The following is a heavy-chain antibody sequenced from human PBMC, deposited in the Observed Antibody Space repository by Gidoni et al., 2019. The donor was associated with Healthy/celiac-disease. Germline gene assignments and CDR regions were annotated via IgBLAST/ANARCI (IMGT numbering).Heavy chain of an antibody. V-gene: IGHV3-9*01. J-gene: IGHJ3*02. Sequence: DVQLVESGGGLLQPGRSLRLSCAASGFTFDYYAMHWVRQAPGKGLAWVSGINWNSGSIGYADSVKGRFTISRDNAKNSLYLQMNSLRAEDTALYYCAKDMRRDGYTLWSGAFDIWGQGTMVTVSS. CDR1: GFTFDYYA. D-gene: IGHD5-12*01. CDR3: AKDMRRDGYTLWSGAFDI. CDR2: INWNSGSI.